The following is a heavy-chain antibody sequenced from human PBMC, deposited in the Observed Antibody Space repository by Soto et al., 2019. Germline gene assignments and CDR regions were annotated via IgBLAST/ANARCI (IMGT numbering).Heavy chain of an antibody. CDR2: IYHSGST. D-gene: IGHD3-22*01. CDR1: GGSISSGGYS. Sequence: TLSLTCAVSGGSISSGGYSWSWIRQPPGKGLEWIGYIYHSGSTYYNPSLKSRVTISVDRSKNQFSLKLSSVTAADTAVYYCARVPHYYDSSGYYSWFDPWGQGTLVTVSS. CDR3: ARVPHYYDSSGYYSWFDP. J-gene: IGHJ5*02. V-gene: IGHV4-30-2*01.